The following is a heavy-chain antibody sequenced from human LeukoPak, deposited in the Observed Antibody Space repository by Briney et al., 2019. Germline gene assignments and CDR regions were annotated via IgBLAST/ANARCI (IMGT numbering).Heavy chain of an antibody. D-gene: IGHD4-11*01. CDR3: ARHSATTVTTPFGYYYYGMDV. CDR2: IYHSGST. CDR1: GGSISSGGYS. V-gene: IGHV4-30-2*01. Sequence: SETLSLTCAVSGGSISSGGYSWSWIRQPPGKGLEWIGYIYHSGSTYYNPSLKSRVTISVDRSKNQFSLKLSSVTAADTAVYYCARHSATTVTTPFGYYYYGMDVWGQGTTVTVSS. J-gene: IGHJ6*02.